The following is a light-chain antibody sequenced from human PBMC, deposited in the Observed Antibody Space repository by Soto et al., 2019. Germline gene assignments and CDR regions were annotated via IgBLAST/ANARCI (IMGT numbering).Light chain of an antibody. V-gene: IGKV3-11*01. CDR3: QQRRDWPPIT. J-gene: IGKJ5*01. CDR1: QSIGSY. CDR2: DSS. Sequence: ETVLTQSPATLSLPPGERATLSCRASQSIGSYLAWYQKKPGQAARLLVYDSSSRATGIPARFSGSGSGTDFTLTISSLEPEDFAVYYCQQRRDWPPITFGQGTRLEIK.